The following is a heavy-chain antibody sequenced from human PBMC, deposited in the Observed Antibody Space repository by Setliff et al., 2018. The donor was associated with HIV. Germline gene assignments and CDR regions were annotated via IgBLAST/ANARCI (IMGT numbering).Heavy chain of an antibody. CDR2: IYYDGRT. Sequence: SETLSLTCTVSGGSIRTGAYYWGWIRQPPGKGLEWIGSIYYDGRTFYNPSLKSRVTMSVDTSKNQFSLKVKSVTAADTAVYYCARQKKSSSWSPNDYWGQGTLVTVSS. V-gene: IGHV4-39*01. CDR1: GGSIRTGAYY. CDR3: ARQKKSSSWSPNDY. D-gene: IGHD2-2*01. J-gene: IGHJ4*02.